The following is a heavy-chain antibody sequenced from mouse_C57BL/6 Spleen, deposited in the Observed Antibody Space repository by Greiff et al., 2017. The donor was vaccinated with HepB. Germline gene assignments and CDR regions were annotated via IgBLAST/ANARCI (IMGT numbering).Heavy chain of an antibody. J-gene: IGHJ1*03. CDR1: GYTFTSYW. CDR2: IDPSDSYT. V-gene: IGHV1-59*01. CDR3: ARMRLYDGYLWYFDV. D-gene: IGHD2-3*01. Sequence: QVQLQQPGAELVRPGTSVKLSCKASGYTFTSYWMHWVKQRPGQGLEWIGVIDPSDSYTNYNQKFKGKATLTVDTSSSTAYMQLSSLTSEDSAVYYCARMRLYDGYLWYFDVWGTGTTVTVSS.